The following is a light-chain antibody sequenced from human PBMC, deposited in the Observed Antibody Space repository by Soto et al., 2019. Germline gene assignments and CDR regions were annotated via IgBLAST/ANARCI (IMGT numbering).Light chain of an antibody. Sequence: QSALTQPASVSGSPGQSITISCTGTDSDVGGYNYVSWYQQHPGKAPKLMIYEVINRPSGVSNRFSGSKSANTASLTISGLQAEDEADYYCSSYTSSSTLVFGGRTKLTVL. CDR3: SSYTSSSTLV. V-gene: IGLV2-14*03. CDR2: EVI. CDR1: DSDVGGYNY. J-gene: IGLJ3*02.